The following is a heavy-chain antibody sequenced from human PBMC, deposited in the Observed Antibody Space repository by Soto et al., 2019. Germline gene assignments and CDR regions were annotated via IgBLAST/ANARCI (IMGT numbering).Heavy chain of an antibody. Sequence: QVQLQASGPGLVKPSETLSVTCTVSGGSISDYYWSWIRQPPGKGLEWVGYISYSGSTNYNPSLKSRGTISVDTSKNQFSLKLSSLTAADTAGYYCARHNSNWFVDYWGQGTLVTVSS. CDR2: ISYSGST. CDR1: GGSISDYY. J-gene: IGHJ4*02. D-gene: IGHD6-13*01. CDR3: ARHNSNWFVDY. V-gene: IGHV4-59*01.